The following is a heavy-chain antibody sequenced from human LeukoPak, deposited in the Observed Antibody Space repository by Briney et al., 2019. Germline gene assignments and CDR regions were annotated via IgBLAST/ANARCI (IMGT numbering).Heavy chain of an antibody. CDR1: GYTFTGYY. CDR2: INPNSGGT. Sequence: GASVKVSCKASGYTFTGYYMHWVRRAPGQGLEWMGWINPNSGGTNYAQKFQGRVTMTRDTSISTAYMELSRLRSDDTAVYYCARYSGYGEYYFDYWGQGTLVTVSS. J-gene: IGHJ4*02. D-gene: IGHD5-12*01. V-gene: IGHV1-2*02. CDR3: ARYSGYGEYYFDY.